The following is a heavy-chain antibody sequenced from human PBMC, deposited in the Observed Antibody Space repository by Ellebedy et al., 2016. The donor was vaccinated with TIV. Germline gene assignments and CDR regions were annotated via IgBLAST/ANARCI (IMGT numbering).Heavy chain of an antibody. J-gene: IGHJ6*02. V-gene: IGHV3-48*04. D-gene: IGHD3-3*01. CDR3: ARDGAYNDFWNGYYALHPSNMDV. CDR2: ISSSSNTI. CDR1: GFTFSNYN. Sequence: GGSLRLSCAASGFTFSNYNMNWVRQAPGKGLEWVSYISSSSNTIYYADSVKGRFTISRDNAKNSLYLQMNSLRAEDTAVYYCARDGAYNDFWNGYYALHPSNMDVWGQGTTVTVSS.